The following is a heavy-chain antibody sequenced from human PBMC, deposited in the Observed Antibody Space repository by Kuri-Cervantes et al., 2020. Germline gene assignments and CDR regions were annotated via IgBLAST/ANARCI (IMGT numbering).Heavy chain of an antibody. Sequence: GESLKISCAASGFTFSSYSMNWVRQAPGKGLEWVSAISGSDGTTYYAYSVKGRFTISRDNSKNTLYLQMNSLRADDTAVYYCAKLRGGGTVVTPFDYWGQGTLVTVSS. CDR2: ISGSDGTT. CDR3: AKLRGGGTVVTPFDY. V-gene: IGHV3-23*01. J-gene: IGHJ4*02. D-gene: IGHD4-23*01. CDR1: GFTFSSYS.